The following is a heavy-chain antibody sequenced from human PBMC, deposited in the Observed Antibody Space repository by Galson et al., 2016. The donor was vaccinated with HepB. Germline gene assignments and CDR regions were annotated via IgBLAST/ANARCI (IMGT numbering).Heavy chain of an antibody. J-gene: IGHJ4*02. CDR1: GDSISSYC. D-gene: IGHD1-20*01. CDR3: AREITGWPKDYFDS. CDR2: ICTSGQI. Sequence: SLTCTVSGDSISSYCWSWMRQPAGKGLKWIGRICTSGQIIYHPALRSRVTMSIDTSKNQFSLKLSSVTAADTAVYYCAREITGWPKDYFDSWGQGTLVTVSS. V-gene: IGHV4-4*07.